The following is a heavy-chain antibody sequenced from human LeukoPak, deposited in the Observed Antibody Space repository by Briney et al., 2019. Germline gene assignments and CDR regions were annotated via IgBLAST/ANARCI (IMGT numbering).Heavy chain of an antibody. CDR3: ARHEHKAVAGDT. Sequence: PSETLSLTCTVSGGSISRSYYYWGWIRQPPGKGLEWVGSVYYSGKTFYSPSLESRVTISVDTSKNHFSLRLISVTAADTAMYYCARHEHKAVAGDTWGQGTLVTVSS. CDR2: VYYSGKT. J-gene: IGHJ5*02. V-gene: IGHV4-39*01. CDR1: GGSISRSYYY. D-gene: IGHD6-19*01.